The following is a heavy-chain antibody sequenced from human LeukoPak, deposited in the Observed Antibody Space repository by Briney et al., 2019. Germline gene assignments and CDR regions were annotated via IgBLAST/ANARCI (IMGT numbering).Heavy chain of an antibody. CDR1: GESISGFY. Sequence: SETLSLTCTVSGESISGFYWTWIRQPPGKGLEWIGYIYYSGSTNYNPSLKSRVTISVDTSKNQFSLKLSSVTAADTAVYYCAREDYYDSGSNDYWGQGTLVTVSS. CDR3: AREDYYDSGSNDY. V-gene: IGHV4-59*01. J-gene: IGHJ4*02. D-gene: IGHD3-22*01. CDR2: IYYSGST.